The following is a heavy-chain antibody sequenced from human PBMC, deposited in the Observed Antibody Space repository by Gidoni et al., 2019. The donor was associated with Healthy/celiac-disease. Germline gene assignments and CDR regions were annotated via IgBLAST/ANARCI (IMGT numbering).Heavy chain of an antibody. Sequence: EVQLVESGGGLVKPGGSLRLSCAASGFTFSSYSMNWVRQAPGKGLEWVSSISSSSSYIYYEDSVKGRFTISRDNAKNSLYLQMNGLRAEDTAVYYCARDNGDPNDAFDIWGQGTMVTVSS. CDR3: ARDNGDPNDAFDI. V-gene: IGHV3-21*01. CDR2: ISSSSSYI. CDR1: GFTFSSYS. J-gene: IGHJ3*02.